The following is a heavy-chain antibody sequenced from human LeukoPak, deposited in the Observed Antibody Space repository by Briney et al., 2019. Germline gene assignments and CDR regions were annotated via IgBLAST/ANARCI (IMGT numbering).Heavy chain of an antibody. D-gene: IGHD2-2*01. Sequence: ASVKVSCKASGYTFTSYGISWVRQAPGQGLEWMGWISAYNGNTNYAQKLQGRVTMTTDTSASTAYMELRSLKSDDTAVYYCARGLVVPAAMGEFDYWGQGTLIAVSS. J-gene: IGHJ4*02. CDR1: GYTFTSYG. CDR2: ISAYNGNT. V-gene: IGHV1-18*01. CDR3: ARGLVVPAAMGEFDY.